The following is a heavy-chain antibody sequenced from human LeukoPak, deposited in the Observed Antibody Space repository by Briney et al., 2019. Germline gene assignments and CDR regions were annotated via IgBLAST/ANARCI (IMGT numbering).Heavy chain of an antibody. Sequence: GGSLRLSCAASGFTFSSYAMSWARQAPGKGLEWVSGISGTGGGTYYADSVKGRFTISRDNSKNTLYLQMNSLRAEDTAVYYCAKHRDTSTSCPDYWGQGTLVTVSS. D-gene: IGHD2-2*01. CDR2: ISGTGGGT. J-gene: IGHJ4*02. CDR3: AKHRDTSTSCPDY. V-gene: IGHV3-23*01. CDR1: GFTFSSYA.